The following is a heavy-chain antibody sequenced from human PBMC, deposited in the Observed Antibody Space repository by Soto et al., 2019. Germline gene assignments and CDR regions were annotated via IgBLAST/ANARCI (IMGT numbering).Heavy chain of an antibody. CDR3: ARGIVVVVTESSNWFDP. CDR2: ISYAGSNK. Sequence: GGSLRLSCAASGFTFSSYGMHWVRQAPGKGLEWVALISYAGSNKYYADSVKGRFTISXENSKNTLYLQMXSLSAEDTAVYYCARGIVVVVTESSNWFDPWGQGTLVTXSS. D-gene: IGHD2-15*01. CDR1: GFTFSSYG. J-gene: IGHJ5*02. V-gene: IGHV3-30*03.